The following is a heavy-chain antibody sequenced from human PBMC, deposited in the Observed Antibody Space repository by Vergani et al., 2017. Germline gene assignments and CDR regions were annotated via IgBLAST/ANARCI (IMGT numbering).Heavy chain of an antibody. V-gene: IGHV3-64*01. CDR3: ARGVGSGWYTRYYYYGMDV. D-gene: IGHD6-19*01. J-gene: IGHJ6*02. CDR2: ISSNGGST. CDR1: GFTFSSYA. Sequence: EVQLVESGGGLVQPGGSLRLSCAASGFTFSSYAMHWVRQAPGKGLEYVSAISSNGGSTYYANSVKGRFTISRDNSKNTLYLQMGSLRAEDMAVYYCARGVGSGWYTRYYYYGMDVWGQGTTGTVAS.